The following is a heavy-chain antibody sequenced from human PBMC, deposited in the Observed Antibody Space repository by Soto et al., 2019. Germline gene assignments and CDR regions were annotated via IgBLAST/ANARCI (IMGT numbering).Heavy chain of an antibody. D-gene: IGHD2-2*01. J-gene: IGHJ6*03. CDR1: GFTFSDYY. Sequence: QVQLVESGGGLVKPGGSLRLSCAASGFTFSDYYMSWIRQAPGKGLEWVSYISSSGSTIYYADSVKGRFTISRDNAKNSLYLQMNSLRAEDTAVYYCARRNRYCSSTSCRRIYYYYYYMDVWGKGTTVTVSS. CDR3: ARRNRYCSSTSCRRIYYYYYYMDV. CDR2: ISSSGSTI. V-gene: IGHV3-11*01.